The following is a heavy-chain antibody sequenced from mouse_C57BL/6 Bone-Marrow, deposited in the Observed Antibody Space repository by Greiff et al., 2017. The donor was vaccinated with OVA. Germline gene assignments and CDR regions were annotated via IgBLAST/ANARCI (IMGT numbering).Heavy chain of an antibody. CDR2: ISNGGGST. CDR3: ARRSDFDY. J-gene: IGHJ2*01. CDR1: GFTFSDYY. V-gene: IGHV5-12*01. Sequence: EVQLVESGGGLVQPGGSLKLSCAASGFTFSDYYMYWVRQTPEKRLEWVAYISNGGGSTYYPDTVKGRFTISRDNAKNTLYLQMSRLKSEDTAMYYCARRSDFDYWGQGTTLTVSS.